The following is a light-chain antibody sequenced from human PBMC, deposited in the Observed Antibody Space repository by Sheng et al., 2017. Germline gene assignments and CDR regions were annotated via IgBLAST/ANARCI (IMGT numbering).Light chain of an antibody. Sequence: SYDLTQPPSVSVSPGQTASITCSGDRLGNKYVSWYQQRPGQSPVLVIYQDNKRPSGVPERFSGSNSGNTATLTVSGTQAMDEADYYCQVWDSDTFLFGTGTKVTV. CDR2: QDN. CDR1: RLGNKY. CDR3: QVWDSDTFL. J-gene: IGLJ1*01. V-gene: IGLV3-1*01.